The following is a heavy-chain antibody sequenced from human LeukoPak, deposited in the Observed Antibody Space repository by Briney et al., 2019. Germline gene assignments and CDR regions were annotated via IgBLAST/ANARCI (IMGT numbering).Heavy chain of an antibody. J-gene: IGHJ4*02. V-gene: IGHV1-18*01. CDR1: GYTFTSYA. D-gene: IGHD3-10*01. CDR3: ARDGYGSGSYYFDY. Sequence: ASVKVSCKASGYTFTSYAMNWVRQAPGQGLEWMGWISAYNGNTNYAQKLQGRVTMTTDTSTSTAYMELRSLRSDDTAVYYCARDGYGSGSYYFDYWGQGTLVTVSS. CDR2: ISAYNGNT.